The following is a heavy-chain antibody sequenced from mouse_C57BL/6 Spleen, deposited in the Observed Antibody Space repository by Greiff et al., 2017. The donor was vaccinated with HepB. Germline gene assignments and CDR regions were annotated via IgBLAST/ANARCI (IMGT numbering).Heavy chain of an antibody. V-gene: IGHV1-80*01. Sequence: VQLQQSGAELVKPGASVKISCKASGYAFSSYWMNWVKQRPGKGLEWIGQIYPGDGDTNYNGKFKGKATLTADKSSSTAYMQLSSLTSEDSAVYFCARERITTRYFDYWGQGTTRTVSS. CDR3: ARERITTRYFDY. CDR2: IYPGDGDT. CDR1: GYAFSSYW. D-gene: IGHD1-1*01. J-gene: IGHJ2*01.